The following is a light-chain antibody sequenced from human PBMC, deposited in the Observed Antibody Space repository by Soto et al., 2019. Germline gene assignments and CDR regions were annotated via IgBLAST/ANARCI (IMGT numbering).Light chain of an antibody. Sequence: DIQMTQSPSSLSASVGDRVTITCQASQDISNYLNWYQQKPGKAPKLLIYDASNLETGVPSRFSGSGSGTYFTFTISRLQPDDIATYYCQQYDNLITFGQGTRLEIK. CDR3: QQYDNLIT. CDR1: QDISNY. CDR2: DAS. V-gene: IGKV1-33*01. J-gene: IGKJ5*01.